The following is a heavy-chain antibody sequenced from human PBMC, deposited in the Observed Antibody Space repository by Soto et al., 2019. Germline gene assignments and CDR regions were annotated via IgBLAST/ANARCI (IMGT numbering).Heavy chain of an antibody. CDR1: GFTFIKYA. D-gene: IGHD6-19*01. J-gene: IGHJ4*01. CDR3: GRDYADIAVAGIPLLAH. V-gene: IGHV1-3*01. CDR2: INAGNGNT. Sequence: QVQLVQSGAEVKKPGASVNVSCTASGFTFIKYAMHWVRQAPGQRPEWVGWINAGNGNTRYSQRWQGRVTITRDTSAITVYMDLSSLKAEDTAVYYYGRDYADIAVAGIPLLAHGGQGTLVTVSP.